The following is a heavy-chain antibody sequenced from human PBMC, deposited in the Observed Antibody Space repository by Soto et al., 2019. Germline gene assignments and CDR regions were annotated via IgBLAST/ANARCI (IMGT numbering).Heavy chain of an antibody. CDR3: ATSPASGGWLSYFDY. CDR1: EFSVNSKY. CDR2: IYSGGTT. J-gene: IGHJ4*02. V-gene: IGHV3-66*01. D-gene: IGHD2-15*01. Sequence: GGSLRLSCAASEFSVNSKYMSWVRLAPGKGLEWVSVIYSGGTTYYADSVKGRFIISSDNSKNTLYLQMNSLRAEDTAIHFCATSPASGGWLSYFDYWGPGTLVTVSS.